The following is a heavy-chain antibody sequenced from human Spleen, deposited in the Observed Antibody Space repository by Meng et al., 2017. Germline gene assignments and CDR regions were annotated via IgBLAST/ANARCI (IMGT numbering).Heavy chain of an antibody. CDR3: ARGHLSNVNYYYAMDV. D-gene: IGHD6-13*01. V-gene: IGHV4-34*01. CDR1: GGSFSDYY. Sequence: SETLSLTCAVYGGSFSDYYWNWIRQSPGKGLEWIGEINHSGSTKYNPSLRSRVTISVDTSKNQFSLKVSSVTAADTAVYYWARGHLSNVNYYYAMDVWGQGTTVTVSS. J-gene: IGHJ6*02. CDR2: INHSGST.